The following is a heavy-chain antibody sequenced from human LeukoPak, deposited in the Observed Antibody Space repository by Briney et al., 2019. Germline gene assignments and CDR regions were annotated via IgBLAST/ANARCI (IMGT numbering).Heavy chain of an antibody. CDR2: INHSAST. J-gene: IGHJ5*02. CDR1: GGSFSGYY. Sequence: SETLSLTCAVYGGSFSGYYWSWIRQPPGKGLEWIGEINHSASTNYNPSLKSRVTISVDTSKNQFSLKLSSVTAADTAVYYCASSTIFGVVANWFDPWGQGTLVTVSS. D-gene: IGHD3-3*01. V-gene: IGHV4-34*01. CDR3: ASSTIFGVVANWFDP.